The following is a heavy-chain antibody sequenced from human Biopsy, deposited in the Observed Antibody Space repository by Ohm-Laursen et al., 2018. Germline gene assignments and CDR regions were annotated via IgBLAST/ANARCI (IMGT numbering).Heavy chain of an antibody. CDR1: GYTFTSYD. D-gene: IGHD2-2*01. J-gene: IGHJ4*02. CDR2: MNPNSGNT. V-gene: IGHV1-8*01. CDR3: ARVPSTTRSRDY. Sequence: ASVKVSCKVSGYTFTSYDIHWVRQATGQGLEWMGWMNPNSGNTGYAQKFQGRVTMTRNTSISTAYMELSSLRSEDTAVYYCARVPSTTRSRDYWGQGTRVTVSS.